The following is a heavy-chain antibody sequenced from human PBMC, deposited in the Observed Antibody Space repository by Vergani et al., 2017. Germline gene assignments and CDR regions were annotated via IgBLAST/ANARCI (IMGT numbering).Heavy chain of an antibody. CDR1: GLTFSSYA. Sequence: VQLVESGGGVVQPGRSLRLSCAASGLTFSSYAMSWVRQAPGKGLEWVSAISGSGGSTYYADSVKGRFTISRDNSKNTLYLQMNSLRAEDTAVYYCAKGMRWELSFDYWGQGTLVTVSS. CDR2: ISGSGGST. D-gene: IGHD1-26*01. CDR3: AKGMRWELSFDY. V-gene: IGHV3-23*04. J-gene: IGHJ4*02.